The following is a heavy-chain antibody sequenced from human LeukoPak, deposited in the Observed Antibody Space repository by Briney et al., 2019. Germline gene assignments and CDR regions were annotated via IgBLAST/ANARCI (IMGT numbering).Heavy chain of an antibody. CDR2: IYYSGST. J-gene: IGHJ3*02. Sequence: SETLSLTCTVSGGSISSYYWSWIRQPPGKGLEWIGYIYYSGSTNYNPSLKSRVTISVDTSKNQFSLKLSSVTAADTAVYYCARDYGDEGAFDIWGQGTMVTVSS. V-gene: IGHV4-59*01. CDR3: ARDYGDEGAFDI. D-gene: IGHD4-17*01. CDR1: GGSISSYY.